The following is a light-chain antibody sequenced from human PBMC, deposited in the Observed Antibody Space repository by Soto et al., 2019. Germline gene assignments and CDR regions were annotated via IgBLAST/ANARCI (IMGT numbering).Light chain of an antibody. V-gene: IGKV3-15*01. Sequence: EIVMTQSPVTLSVSPGERATLSCRASQSVSTKLAWYQQKPGQAPRLLIYGASTRATGIPASFSGSGSGTEFTLTISRLQSEDFAVYYCQQYSNWPQTFGQGTKVEIK. J-gene: IGKJ1*01. CDR3: QQYSNWPQT. CDR2: GAS. CDR1: QSVSTK.